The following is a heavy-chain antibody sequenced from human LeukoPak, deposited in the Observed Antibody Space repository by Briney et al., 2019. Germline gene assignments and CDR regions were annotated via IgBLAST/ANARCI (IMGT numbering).Heavy chain of an antibody. CDR1: GFTFSSYS. D-gene: IGHD2-15*01. V-gene: IGHV3-48*01. J-gene: IGHJ4*02. CDR2: ISSSSSTI. CDR3: ARVYCSGGSCSTGDYFDY. Sequence: PGGSLRLSSAASGFTFSSYSMNWVRQAPGKGLEWVSYISSSSSTIYYADSVKGRFTISRDNAKNSLYLQMNSLRAEDTAVYYCARVYCSGGSCSTGDYFDYWGQGTLVTVSS.